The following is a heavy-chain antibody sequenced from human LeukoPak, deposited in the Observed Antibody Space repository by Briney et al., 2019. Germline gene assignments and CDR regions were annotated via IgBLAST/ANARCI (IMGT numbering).Heavy chain of an antibody. CDR1: GFTFSSYA. D-gene: IGHD6-19*01. J-gene: IGHJ5*02. CDR3: AKKSGDSSGWYWFDP. Sequence: GGSLRLSCAASGFTFSSYAMSWVRQAPGKGLEWVSAISGSGGSTYYADSVKGRFTISRDNSKNTLYLQMNSLRAEDTAVYHCAKKSGDSSGWYWFDPWGQGTLVTVSS. CDR2: ISGSGGST. V-gene: IGHV3-23*01.